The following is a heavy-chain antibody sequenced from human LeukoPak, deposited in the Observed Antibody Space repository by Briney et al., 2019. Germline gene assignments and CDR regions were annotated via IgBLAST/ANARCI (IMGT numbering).Heavy chain of an antibody. CDR1: GSTFSSYG. Sequence: GGSLRLSCAASGSTFSSYGMHWVRQAPGKGLEWVAVIWYDGSNKYYADSVKGRFTISRDNAKNSLYLQMNSLRAEDTAIYYCARAEDIVATITSYYFDYWGQGTLVTVSS. CDR2: IWYDGSNK. J-gene: IGHJ4*02. D-gene: IGHD5-12*01. V-gene: IGHV3-33*01. CDR3: ARAEDIVATITSYYFDY.